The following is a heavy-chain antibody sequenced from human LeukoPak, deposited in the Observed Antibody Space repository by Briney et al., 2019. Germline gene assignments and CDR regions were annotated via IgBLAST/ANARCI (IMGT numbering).Heavy chain of an antibody. J-gene: IGHJ4*02. D-gene: IGHD3-22*01. CDR2: IIPIFGTA. V-gene: IGHV1-69*13. Sequence: GASVKVSCKASGGTFSSYAISWVRQAPGQGLEWMGGIIPIFGTANYAQKFQGRVTITADESTSTAYMELSSLRSEDTAVYYCARMLSYYDSSGYSLLDYWGQGTLVTVSS. CDR3: ARMLSYYDSSGYSLLDY. CDR1: GGTFSSYA.